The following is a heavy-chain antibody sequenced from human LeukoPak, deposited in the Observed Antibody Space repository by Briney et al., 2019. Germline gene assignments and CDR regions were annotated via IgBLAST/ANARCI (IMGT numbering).Heavy chain of an antibody. Sequence: SETLSLTCAVYGGSFSGYYWSWIRQPPGKGLEWIGEINHSGSTNYNPSLKSRVTISVDTSKNQFSLKLSSVTAADTAVYYCARGNLPGVERYNWFDPWGRGTLVTVSS. J-gene: IGHJ5*02. CDR3: ARGNLPGVERYNWFDP. D-gene: IGHD3-3*01. CDR2: INHSGST. CDR1: GGSFSGYY. V-gene: IGHV4-34*01.